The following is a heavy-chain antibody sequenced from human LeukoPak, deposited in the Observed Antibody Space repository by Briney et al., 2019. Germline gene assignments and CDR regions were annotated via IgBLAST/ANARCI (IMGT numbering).Heavy chain of an antibody. CDR3: ANWYRNSDILTGLPLGFGMDV. Sequence: PGRSLRLSCAASGFTFHDYAMRWVRQAPGKGLEWVPCISWYSGSIGYADSVKGRITISRDNAKNSLYLQMNSLRAEDTALYYCANWYRNSDILTGLPLGFGMDVWGQGTTVTVSS. D-gene: IGHD3-9*01. CDR2: ISWYSGSI. J-gene: IGHJ6*02. V-gene: IGHV3-9*01. CDR1: GFTFHDYA.